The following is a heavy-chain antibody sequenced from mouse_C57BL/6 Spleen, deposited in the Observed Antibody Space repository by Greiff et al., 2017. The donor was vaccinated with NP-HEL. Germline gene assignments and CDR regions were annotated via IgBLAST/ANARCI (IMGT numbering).Heavy chain of an antibody. CDR3: ARTDYYGSSYGDY. Sequence: DVMLVESGGGLVKPGGSLKLSCAASGFTFSDYGMHWVRQAPEKGLEWVAYISSGSSTIYYADTVKGRFTISRDNAKNTLFLQMTSLRSEDTAMYYCARTDYYGSSYGDYWGQGTTLTVSS. D-gene: IGHD1-1*01. J-gene: IGHJ2*01. CDR1: GFTFSDYG. CDR2: ISSGSSTI. V-gene: IGHV5-17*01.